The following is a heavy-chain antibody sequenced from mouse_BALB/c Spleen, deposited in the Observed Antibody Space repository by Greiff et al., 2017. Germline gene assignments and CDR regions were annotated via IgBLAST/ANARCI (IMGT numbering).Heavy chain of an antibody. CDR2: ISSGGSYT. Sequence: EVQLVESGGGLVKPGGSLKLSCAASGFTFSSYAMSWVRQSPEKRLEWVAEISSGGSYTYYPDTVTGRFTISRDNAKNTLYLEMSSLRSEDTAMYYCARDQGGNGYAMDYWGQGTSVTVSS. D-gene: IGHD1-1*02. CDR1: GFTFSSYA. CDR3: ARDQGGNGYAMDY. J-gene: IGHJ4*01. V-gene: IGHV5-9-4*01.